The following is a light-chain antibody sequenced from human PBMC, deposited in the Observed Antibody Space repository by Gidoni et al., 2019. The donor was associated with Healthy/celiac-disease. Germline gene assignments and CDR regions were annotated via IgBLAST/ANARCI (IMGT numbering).Light chain of an antibody. CDR1: QSVSSN. V-gene: IGKV3-15*01. J-gene: IGKJ3*01. CDR3: QQYNNWPPPFT. Sequence: EIVLTQSPATLSVSPGERATLSCRASQSVSSNLAWYQQKPGQAPRLLIYGASTRPTGITARFSGSGSGTEFTLTISSLQSEDCAVYDWQQYNNWPPPFTFGPGTKVDIK. CDR2: GAS.